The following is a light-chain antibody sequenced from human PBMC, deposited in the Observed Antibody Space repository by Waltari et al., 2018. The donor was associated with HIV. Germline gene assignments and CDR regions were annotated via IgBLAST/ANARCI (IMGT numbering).Light chain of an antibody. CDR2: RNR. CDR3: ATWDDSLSGPI. Sequence: QSVLTQPPSASGTPGQRVTISCTGRSSNIGNHYVYWYRQFPGMAPKLLIYRNRQRPSGVPERFSGSKSDTSASLAISGLRSEDEADYYCATWDDSLSGPIFGGGTKLTVL. CDR1: SSNIGNHY. J-gene: IGLJ2*01. V-gene: IGLV1-47*01.